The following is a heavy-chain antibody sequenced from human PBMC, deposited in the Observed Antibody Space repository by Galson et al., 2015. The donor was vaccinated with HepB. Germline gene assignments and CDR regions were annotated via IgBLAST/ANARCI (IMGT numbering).Heavy chain of an antibody. CDR1: GFTFSSYT. Sequence: SLRLSCAASGFTFSSYTMNWVRQAPGKGLEWVSSITLSSTYIYYADSVKGRFTISRDNAKNSLYLEMNSLRAEDTALYYCARVDHVNGPFDYWGQGTLVTVSS. CDR3: ARVDHVNGPFDY. CDR2: ITLSSTYI. V-gene: IGHV3-21*01. J-gene: IGHJ4*02.